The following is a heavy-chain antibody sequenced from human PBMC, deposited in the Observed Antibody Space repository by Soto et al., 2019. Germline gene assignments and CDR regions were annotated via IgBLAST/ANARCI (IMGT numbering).Heavy chain of an antibody. CDR3: AKEHRYYDSSGYLPGY. V-gene: IGHV3-23*01. Sequence: ESGGGLVQPGGSLRLSCAASGFTFSSYAMSWVRQAPGKGLEWVSAISGSGGSTYYADSVKGRFTISRDNSKNTLYLQMNSLRAEDTAVYYCAKEHRYYDSSGYLPGYWGQGTLVTVSS. CDR1: GFTFSSYA. CDR2: ISGSGGST. J-gene: IGHJ4*02. D-gene: IGHD3-22*01.